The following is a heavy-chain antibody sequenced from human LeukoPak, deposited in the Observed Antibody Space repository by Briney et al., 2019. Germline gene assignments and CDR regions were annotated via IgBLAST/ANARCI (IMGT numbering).Heavy chain of an antibody. J-gene: IGHJ4*02. D-gene: IGHD2-15*01. Sequence: SSETLSLTCAVYGGSFSGYYWSWIRQPPGKGLEWIGEINHSGSTNYNPSLKSRVTISVDTSKNQFSLKLSSVTAADTAVYYCARRPSYCSGGSCYRKTYHFDYWGQGTLVTVSS. CDR2: INHSGST. CDR1: GGSFSGYY. CDR3: ARRPSYCSGGSCYRKTYHFDY. V-gene: IGHV4-34*01.